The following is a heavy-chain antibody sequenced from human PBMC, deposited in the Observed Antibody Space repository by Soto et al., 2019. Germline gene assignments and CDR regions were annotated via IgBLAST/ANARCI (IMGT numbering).Heavy chain of an antibody. CDR1: GGSISSSSYY. CDR3: ATYIEDSRPFDY. Sequence: PSETLSLTCTVSGGSISSSSYYWGWIRQPPGKGLEWIGSIYYSGSTYYNPSLKSRVTISVDTSKNQVSLKLSSVTAADTAVYYCATYIEDSRPFDYWGQGTLVTVSS. J-gene: IGHJ4*02. V-gene: IGHV4-39*01. CDR2: IYYSGST.